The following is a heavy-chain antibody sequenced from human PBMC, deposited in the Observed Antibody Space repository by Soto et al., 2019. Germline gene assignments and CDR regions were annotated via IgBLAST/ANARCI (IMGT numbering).Heavy chain of an antibody. D-gene: IGHD1-26*01. J-gene: IGHJ5*02. Sequence: SQTRSLTCAISGDTVSNNSAAWNWIRQSPSRGLEWLGRTYYRSKWYNDYAVSVKSRITINPDTSKNQFSLQLNSVTPEDKAVYYCARERLRIVGATGWFDPWGQGTLVTVS. CDR2: TYYRSKWYN. V-gene: IGHV6-1*01. CDR1: GDTVSNNSAA. CDR3: ARERLRIVGATGWFDP.